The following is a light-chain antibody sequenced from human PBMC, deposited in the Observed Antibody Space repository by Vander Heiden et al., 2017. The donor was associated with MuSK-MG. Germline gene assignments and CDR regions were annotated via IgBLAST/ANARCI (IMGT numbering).Light chain of an antibody. V-gene: IGKV3-11*01. Sequence: EIVLTQSPATLSLSPGERATLSCRASQSVGSYLAWYQQKPGQAPRLLIYDASNRATGIPARFSGSGSGTDFTLTISSLEPEDFAVYYCQQRSNWRLTFGGGTKVEIK. CDR2: DAS. CDR3: QQRSNWRLT. CDR1: QSVGSY. J-gene: IGKJ4*01.